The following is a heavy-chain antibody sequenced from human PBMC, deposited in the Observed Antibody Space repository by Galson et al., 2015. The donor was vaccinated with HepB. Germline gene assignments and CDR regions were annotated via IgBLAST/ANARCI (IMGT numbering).Heavy chain of an antibody. Sequence: SVKVSCKASGYTFTRYAMHWVRQAPGQRPEWMGWIHVANGNTKYSQKFQGRVTITSDTSASIAYMELNSLGSEDTAMYYCARAPGIEALIGYFFDSWGQGTLVTVSP. V-gene: IGHV1-3*01. CDR3: ARAPGIEALIGYFFDS. D-gene: IGHD1-14*01. CDR2: IHVANGNT. J-gene: IGHJ4*02. CDR1: GYTFTRYA.